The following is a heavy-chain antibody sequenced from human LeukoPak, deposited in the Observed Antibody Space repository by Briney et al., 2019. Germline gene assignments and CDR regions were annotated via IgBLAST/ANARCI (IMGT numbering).Heavy chain of an antibody. J-gene: IGHJ4*02. D-gene: IGHD1-26*01. CDR1: GGTFISYA. Sequence: GASVKVSCKASGGTFISYAISWVRQAPGQGLEWMGGIIPIFGTANYAQKFHGRVTITADKSTSTAYMELSSLRSEDTAVYYCARALPTDLQSSDYWGQGTLVTVSS. CDR2: IIPIFGTA. CDR3: ARALPTDLQSSDY. V-gene: IGHV1-69*06.